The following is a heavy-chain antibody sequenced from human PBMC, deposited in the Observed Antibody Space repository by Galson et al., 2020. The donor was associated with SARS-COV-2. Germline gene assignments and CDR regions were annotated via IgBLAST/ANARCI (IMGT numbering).Heavy chain of an antibody. D-gene: IGHD5-12*01. CDR3: AKDVSYGGYGGRADY. Sequence: GESLKISCAASGFTFSSYGMHWVRQAPGKGLEWVAVISYDGSNKYYADSVKGRFTISRDNSKNTLYLQMNSLRAEDTAVYYCAKDVSYGGYGGRADYWGQGTLVTVSS. CDR1: GFTFSSYG. J-gene: IGHJ4*02. V-gene: IGHV3-30*18. CDR2: ISYDGSNK.